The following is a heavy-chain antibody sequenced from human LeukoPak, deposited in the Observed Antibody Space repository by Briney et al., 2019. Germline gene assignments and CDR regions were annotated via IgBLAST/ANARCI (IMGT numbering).Heavy chain of an antibody. CDR3: AKARYYADAFDY. CDR1: GFTFDDYA. D-gene: IGHD3-16*01. Sequence: GGSLRLSCAASGFTFDDYAMHWVRQAPGKGLEWVSGISWNGGSIGYADSVKGRFTISRDNAKNSLYLQMNSLRAEDTALYYCAKARYYADAFDYWGQGTLVTVSS. V-gene: IGHV3-9*01. J-gene: IGHJ4*02. CDR2: ISWNGGSI.